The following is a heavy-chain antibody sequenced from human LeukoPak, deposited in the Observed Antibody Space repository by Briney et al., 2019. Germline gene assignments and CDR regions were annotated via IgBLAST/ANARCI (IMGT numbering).Heavy chain of an antibody. Sequence: ASVKGSCKASGYTFTSYDINWVRQAAGQGLEWMGWVNPNSGNTGYAQKFQGRVTMARNTSISTAYMELSSLRSEDRAVYYCARGKRTWVSDWGQGTLVTVSS. CDR1: GYTFTSYD. J-gene: IGHJ4*02. CDR3: ARGKRTWVSD. V-gene: IGHV1-8*01. D-gene: IGHD2/OR15-2a*01. CDR2: VNPNSGNT.